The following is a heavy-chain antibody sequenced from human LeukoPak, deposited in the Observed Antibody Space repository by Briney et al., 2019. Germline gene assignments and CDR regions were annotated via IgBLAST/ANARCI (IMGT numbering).Heavy chain of an antibody. J-gene: IGHJ4*02. CDR2: ISSSSSYI. Sequence: PGGSLRLSCAASGFTFSSYSMNWVRQAPGKGLEWVSSISSSSSYIYYADSVKGRFTISRDNAKNSLYLQMNSLGAEDTAVYHCGRVRPGDADYWGQGTLVTVSS. D-gene: IGHD1-26*01. CDR3: GRVRPGDADY. V-gene: IGHV3-21*01. CDR1: GFTFSSYS.